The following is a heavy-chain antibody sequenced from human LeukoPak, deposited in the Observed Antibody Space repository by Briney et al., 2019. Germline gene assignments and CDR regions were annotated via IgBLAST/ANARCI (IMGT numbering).Heavy chain of an antibody. Sequence: GGSLRLSCAASGFTFSSYSMNWVRQAPGKGLEWVSSISSSSSYIYYADSVKGRFTISRDNAKNSLYLQMNSLRAEDTAVYYCARDKGGYDQTPDYWGQGTPVTVSS. CDR1: GFTFSSYS. D-gene: IGHD5-12*01. V-gene: IGHV3-21*01. CDR3: ARDKGGYDQTPDY. J-gene: IGHJ4*02. CDR2: ISSSSSYI.